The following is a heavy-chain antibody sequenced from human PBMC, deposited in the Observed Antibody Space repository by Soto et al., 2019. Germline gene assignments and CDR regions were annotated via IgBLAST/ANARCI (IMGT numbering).Heavy chain of an antibody. CDR3: ASMYSSSSRAFDY. Sequence: QVQLVESGGGLVKPGGSLRLSCAASGFTFSDYYMSWIRQAPGKGREWVSYISSSGSTIYYADSVKGRFTSSRDNAKNSLYLQMNSLRAEDTAVYYCASMYSSSSRAFDYWGQGTLVTVSS. J-gene: IGHJ4*02. D-gene: IGHD6-6*01. V-gene: IGHV3-11*01. CDR1: GFTFSDYY. CDR2: ISSSGSTI.